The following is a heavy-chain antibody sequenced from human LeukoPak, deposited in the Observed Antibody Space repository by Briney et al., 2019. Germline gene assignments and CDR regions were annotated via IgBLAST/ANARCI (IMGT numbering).Heavy chain of an antibody. CDR3: ARVAGYCSSTSCTFYYYYYYMDV. Sequence: GGSLRLSCAASGFTFSSYWMSWVRQAPGKGLEWVANIKQDGSEKYYVDSVKGRFTISRDNAKNSLYLQMNSLRAEDTAVYYCARVAGYCSSTSCTFYYYYYYMDVWGKGTTVTVSS. J-gene: IGHJ6*03. D-gene: IGHD2-2*01. V-gene: IGHV3-7*01. CDR2: IKQDGSEK. CDR1: GFTFSSYW.